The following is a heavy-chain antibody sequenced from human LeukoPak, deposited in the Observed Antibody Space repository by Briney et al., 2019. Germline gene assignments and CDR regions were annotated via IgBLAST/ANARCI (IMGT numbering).Heavy chain of an antibody. D-gene: IGHD6-13*01. CDR2: IIPIFGTA. CDR1: RGTFSSYA. CDR3: ARSSGIAAQQENDY. J-gene: IGHJ4*02. Sequence: GASVKVSCKASRGTFSSYAISWVRQAPGQGLEWMGGIIPIFGTANYAQKFQGRVTITADESTSTAYVELSSLRSEDTAVYYCARSSGIAAQQENDYWGQGTLVTVSS. V-gene: IGHV1-69*13.